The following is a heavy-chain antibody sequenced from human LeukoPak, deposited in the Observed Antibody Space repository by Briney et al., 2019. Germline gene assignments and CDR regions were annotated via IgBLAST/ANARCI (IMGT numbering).Heavy chain of an antibody. J-gene: IGHJ4*02. CDR2: SGDSDGST. D-gene: IGHD2-15*01. V-gene: IGHV3-23*01. CDR3: AKGGCRGTCNPLAY. CDR1: GFTFSGSG. Sequence: GGSLTLSCAASGFTFSGSGMSWVRQAPGKGLEWISSSGDSDGSTYYAYSLKGRFTISRDNSKNTLYLQMNNLRAEDTAVYYCAKGGCRGTCNPLAYWGQGALVTVSP.